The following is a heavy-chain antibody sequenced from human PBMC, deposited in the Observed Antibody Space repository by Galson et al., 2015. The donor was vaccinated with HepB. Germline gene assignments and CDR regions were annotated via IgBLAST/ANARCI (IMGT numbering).Heavy chain of an antibody. D-gene: IGHD2-2*01. CDR2: ISAYNGNT. Sequence: SVKVSCKASGYTFTSYGISWVRQAPGQGLEWMGWISAYNGNTNYAQKLQGRVTMTTDTSTSTAYMELRSLRSDDTAVYYCARAGDIVVVPATDYYYYMDVWGKGTTVTVSS. V-gene: IGHV1-18*01. CDR3: ARAGDIVVVPATDYYYYMDV. J-gene: IGHJ6*03. CDR1: GYTFTSYG.